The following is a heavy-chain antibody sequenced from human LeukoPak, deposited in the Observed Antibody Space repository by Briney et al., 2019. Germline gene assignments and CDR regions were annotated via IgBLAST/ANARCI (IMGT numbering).Heavy chain of an antibody. D-gene: IGHD3-22*01. CDR2: IRTKANSYAT. CDR1: GFRFSGSA. CDR3: TRGFLGWLLPAFDI. J-gene: IGHJ3*02. Sequence: GGSLRLSCAASGFRFSGSAMHWVRQASGKGLEWVGRIRTKANSYATAYAASVKGRFTISRDDSKNTAYLQMNSLKTEDTAVYYCTRGFLGWLLPAFDIWGQGTMVTVSS. V-gene: IGHV3-73*01.